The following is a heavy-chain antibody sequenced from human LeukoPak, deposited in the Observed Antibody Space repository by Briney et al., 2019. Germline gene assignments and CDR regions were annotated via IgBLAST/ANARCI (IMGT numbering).Heavy chain of an antibody. CDR2: INPSGGST. V-gene: IGHV1-46*01. Sequence: ASVKVSCKASGYTFTTYFIHWVRQAPGQGLEWMGVINPSGGSTSYAQNFQGRLTTTRDTSTSTVYMELSSLRSEDTALYYCARPNYYGSESYSFDYWGQGTLVTVSS. CDR3: ARPNYYGSESYSFDY. J-gene: IGHJ4*02. CDR1: GYTFTTYF. D-gene: IGHD3-10*01.